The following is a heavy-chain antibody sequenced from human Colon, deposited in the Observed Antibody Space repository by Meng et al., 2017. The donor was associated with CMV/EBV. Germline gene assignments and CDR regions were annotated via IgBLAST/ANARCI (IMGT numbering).Heavy chain of an antibody. Sequence: ASVKVSCKASGYTFTAYFLHWFRQASGQGLEWMGWSNPKTGATKFAQTFQDRVTMTLDTSISTGYMELSRLTSDDTAIYYCVRDPAPVGKGVWFDSWGQGTLVTVSS. D-gene: IGHD6-13*01. CDR2: SNPKTGAT. J-gene: IGHJ5*01. V-gene: IGHV1-2*02. CDR1: GYTFTAYF. CDR3: VRDPAPVGKGVWFDS.